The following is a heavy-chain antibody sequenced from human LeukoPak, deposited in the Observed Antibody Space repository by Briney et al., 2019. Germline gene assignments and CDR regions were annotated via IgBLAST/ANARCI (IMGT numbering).Heavy chain of an antibody. CDR1: GFIFSSYG. CDR3: ARDPAAASRGFGMDV. V-gene: IGHV3-33*01. D-gene: IGHD2-15*01. CDR2: IWFDGSIK. J-gene: IGHJ6*02. Sequence: PGRSLRLSCAASGFIFSSYGMHWVRQAPGKGLEWGAVIWFDGSIKYYADSVKGRFTFSRDNSKNTLSLQMNSLRADDTAVYYCARDPAAASRGFGMDVGGQGTTVTVSS.